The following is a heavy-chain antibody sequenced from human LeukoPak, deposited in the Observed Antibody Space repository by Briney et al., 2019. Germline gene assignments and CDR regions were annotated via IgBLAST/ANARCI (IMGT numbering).Heavy chain of an antibody. J-gene: IGHJ4*02. D-gene: IGHD3-3*01. CDR3: VRDRNYYEALQRSY. CDR1: GFTLSTFA. Sequence: GGSLRLSCAASGFTLSTFAMSWVGQDQGRGLEWVSSITGAGDTTYYPESVKGRFTISRDNSKNTLYLQMNSLRVEDTALYFCVRDRNYYEALQRSYWGQGTLVTVSS. CDR2: ITGAGDTT. V-gene: IGHV3-23*01.